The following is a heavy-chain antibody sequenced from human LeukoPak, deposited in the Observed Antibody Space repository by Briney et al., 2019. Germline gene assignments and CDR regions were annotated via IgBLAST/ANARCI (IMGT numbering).Heavy chain of an antibody. CDR3: ARSSSNADYDILV. J-gene: IGHJ4*02. CDR2: ISSSSSTI. CDR1: GFTFSSYS. V-gene: IGHV3-48*01. D-gene: IGHD3-9*01. Sequence: GGSLRLSCAASGFTFSSYSMNWVRQAPGKGLEWVSYISSSSSTIYYADSVKGRFTISRDNAKNSLYLQMNSLRAEDTAVYYCARSSSNADYDILVWGQGTLVTVSS.